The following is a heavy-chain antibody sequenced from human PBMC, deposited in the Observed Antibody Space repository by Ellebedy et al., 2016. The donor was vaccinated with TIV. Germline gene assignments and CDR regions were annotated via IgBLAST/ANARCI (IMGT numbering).Heavy chain of an antibody. CDR1: GFTFSSYA. CDR2: ISGSGGST. D-gene: IGHD1-26*01. CDR3: TTAADSGSLGGPDY. V-gene: IGHV3-23*01. Sequence: GESLKISXAASGFTFSSYAMSWVRQAPGKGLEWVSAISGSGGSTYYADSVKGRFTISRDNSKNTLYLQMNSLRAEDTAVYYCTTAADSGSLGGPDYWGQGTLVTVSS. J-gene: IGHJ4*02.